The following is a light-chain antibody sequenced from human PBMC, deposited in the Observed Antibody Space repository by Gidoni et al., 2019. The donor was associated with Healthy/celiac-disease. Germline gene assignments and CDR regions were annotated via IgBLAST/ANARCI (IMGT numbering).Light chain of an antibody. V-gene: IGKV3-20*01. CDR3: QHYGSAPLT. Sequence: EIVLTQSPCTLSLSPGERATLSCRASQSVSSSYLAWYQQTPGQAPRLLIYGASSRATGIPDSFSGSGSGTDFTLTISRLEPEDFAVYYCQHYGSAPLTFGGGTKVEIK. CDR1: QSVSSSY. CDR2: GAS. J-gene: IGKJ4*01.